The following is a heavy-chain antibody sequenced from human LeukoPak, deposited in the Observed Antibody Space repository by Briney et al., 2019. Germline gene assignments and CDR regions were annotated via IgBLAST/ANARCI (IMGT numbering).Heavy chain of an antibody. V-gene: IGHV1-46*01. Sequence: ASVKVSCKASGYIFTSYFMHWVRQAPGQGLEWMGLINPSGGSTRYAQKFQGRVTITADKSTSTAYMELSSLRSEDTAVYYCARVGPYFDYWGQGTLVTVSS. CDR1: GYIFTSYF. CDR2: INPSGGST. CDR3: ARVGPYFDY. J-gene: IGHJ4*02.